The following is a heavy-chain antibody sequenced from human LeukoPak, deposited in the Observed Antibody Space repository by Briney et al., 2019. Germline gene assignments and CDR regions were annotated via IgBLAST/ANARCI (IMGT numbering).Heavy chain of an antibody. V-gene: IGHV4-39*07. CDR3: ARDRSSVRPVYGMDV. CDR1: GGSISSSSYY. CDR2: IYYSGST. Sequence: SETLSLTCTVSGGSISSSSYYWGWIRQPPGKGLEWIGSIYYSGSTYYNPSLKSRVTISVDTSKNQFSLKLSSVTAADTAVYYCARDRSSVRPVYGMDVWGQGTTVTVSS. J-gene: IGHJ6*02. D-gene: IGHD3-10*01.